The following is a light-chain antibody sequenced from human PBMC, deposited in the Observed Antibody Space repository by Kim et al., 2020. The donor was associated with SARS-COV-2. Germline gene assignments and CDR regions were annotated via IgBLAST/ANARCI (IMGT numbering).Light chain of an antibody. Sequence: QAAVTQEPSLTVSPGGTVTLTCASSTGGVTSDHHPYWIQQKPGQVPRTLIYDTANRHSWTPARFSGSLLGGKAALTLSDAQPEDEADYYCLLFYSGVQIFGGGTQLTVL. CDR2: DTA. CDR1: TGGVTSDHH. V-gene: IGLV7-46*01. CDR3: LLFYSGVQI. J-gene: IGLJ2*01.